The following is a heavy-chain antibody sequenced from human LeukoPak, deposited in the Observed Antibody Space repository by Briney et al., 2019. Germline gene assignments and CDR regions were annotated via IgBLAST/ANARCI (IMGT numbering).Heavy chain of an antibody. CDR1: GFTFSSYG. CDR2: IRYDGSNK. CDR3: AKTRGLVVTTTYFDY. Sequence: GGSLRLSCAASGFTFSSYGMHWVRQAPGKGLEWVAFIRYDGSNKYYADSVKGRFTTSRDNSKNTLYLQMNSLRAEDTAVYYCAKTRGLVVTTTYFDYWGQGTLVTVSS. V-gene: IGHV3-30*02. D-gene: IGHD3-22*01. J-gene: IGHJ4*02.